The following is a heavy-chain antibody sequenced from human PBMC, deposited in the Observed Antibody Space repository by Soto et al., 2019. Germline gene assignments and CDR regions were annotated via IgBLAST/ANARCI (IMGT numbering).Heavy chain of an antibody. CDR1: GDSVNSASYF. CDR2: IRYSGTT. Sequence: PSETLSLTCTVSGDSVNSASYFWTWIRQPPGKGLEWIGNIRYSGTTDYNPSLKSRVTISLDTSKNHFSLKLTSVTSADTAVYYCARIDRSGAWAAWFWGQGTLVTVSS. CDR3: ARIDRSGAWAAWF. V-gene: IGHV4-61*03. J-gene: IGHJ4*02. D-gene: IGHD3-22*01.